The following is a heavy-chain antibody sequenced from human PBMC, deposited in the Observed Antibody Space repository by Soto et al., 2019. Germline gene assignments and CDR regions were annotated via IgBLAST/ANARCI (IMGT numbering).Heavy chain of an antibody. J-gene: IGHJ4*02. CDR1: GFTVSDYD. CDR2: ISSSSSYT. CDR3: ARDLNPGDY. V-gene: IGHV3-11*06. Sequence: GCLGIGCAASGFTVSDYDVSRIRQAPGKGLEWVSYISSSSSYTNYADSVKGRFTISRDNAKNSLYLQMNSLRAEDKAVYYCARDLNPGDYWGQGTLVTVSA.